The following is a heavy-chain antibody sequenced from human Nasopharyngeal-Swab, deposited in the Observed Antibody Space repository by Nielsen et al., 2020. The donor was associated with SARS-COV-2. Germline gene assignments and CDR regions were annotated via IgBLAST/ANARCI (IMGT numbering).Heavy chain of an antibody. CDR3: ARENTYFDY. CDR2: FYYRGST. Sequence: WMRQPPGKGLEWIRYFYYRGSTYYSPSLKSGVTISVVTSKNQFSLKLGSVSAADTAVYYCARENTYFDYWGQGTLVTVSS. J-gene: IGHJ4*02. V-gene: IGHV4-31*02.